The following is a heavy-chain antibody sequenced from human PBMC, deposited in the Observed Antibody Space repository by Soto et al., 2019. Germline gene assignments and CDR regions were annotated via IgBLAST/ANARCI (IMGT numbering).Heavy chain of an antibody. D-gene: IGHD6-13*01. Sequence: LRLSCAASGSTFRSFTMNWVRQAPGKGLEWVSTISSNSAYIYYTDALRGRFTISRDNAKNSLHLQMNSLRAEDTAVYYCTRDASRDSSARGWFDPWGSGTLVTVSS. CDR1: GSTFRSFT. CDR3: TRDASRDSSARGWFDP. J-gene: IGHJ5*02. CDR2: ISSNSAYI. V-gene: IGHV3-21*01.